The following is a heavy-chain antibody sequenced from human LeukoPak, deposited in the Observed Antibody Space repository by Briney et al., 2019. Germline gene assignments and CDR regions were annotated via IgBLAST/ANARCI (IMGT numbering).Heavy chain of an antibody. CDR2: ISYDGSNK. D-gene: IGHD2-15*01. CDR1: GFTFSSYA. V-gene: IGHV3-30-3*01. CDR3: ATDRATQYFDY. Sequence: GGSLRLSCAASGFTFSSYAMHWVRQAPGKGLEWVAVISYDGSNKYYADSVKGRFTISRDNSRNTLFLQMNSLRAEDTAVYYCATDRATQYFDYWGQGTLVSVSS. J-gene: IGHJ4*02.